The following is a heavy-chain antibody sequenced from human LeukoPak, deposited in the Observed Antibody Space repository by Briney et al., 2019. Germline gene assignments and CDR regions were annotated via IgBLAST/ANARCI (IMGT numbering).Heavy chain of an antibody. CDR1: GFTFSNYA. CDR2: IRSKANSYAT. J-gene: IGHJ4*02. D-gene: IGHD1-26*01. V-gene: IGHV3-73*01. Sequence: GGSLRLSCATSGFTFSNYAMHWVRQASGKGLEWVGRIRSKANSYATAYAASVKGRFTISRDDSKNTAYLQMNSLKTEDTAVYYCTRPGGVGATDYWGQGTLVTVSS. CDR3: TRPGGVGATDY.